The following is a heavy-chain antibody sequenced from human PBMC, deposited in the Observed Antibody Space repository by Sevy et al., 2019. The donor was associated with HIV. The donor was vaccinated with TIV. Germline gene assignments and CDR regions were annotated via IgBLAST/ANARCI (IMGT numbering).Heavy chain of an antibody. CDR2: IYSGGST. V-gene: IGHV3-53*01. Sequence: GGSLRLSCAASGFTVSSNYMSWDRQAPGKGLEWVSVIYSGGSTYYADSVKGRFTISRDNSKNTLYLQMNSLRAEDTAVYYCARGLVAASWFDPWGQGTLVTVSS. J-gene: IGHJ5*02. CDR3: ARGLVAASWFDP. D-gene: IGHD2-15*01. CDR1: GFTVSSNY.